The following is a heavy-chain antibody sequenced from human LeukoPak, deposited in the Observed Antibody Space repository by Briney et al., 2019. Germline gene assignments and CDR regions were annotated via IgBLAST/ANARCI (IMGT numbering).Heavy chain of an antibody. CDR1: GFTFSNFA. CDR3: AKDMVAAADILYFQH. J-gene: IGHJ1*01. D-gene: IGHD6-13*01. Sequence: GGSLRLSCAASGFTFSNFAMSWVRQAPGRGLEWVSTIRTSGGSTLYADSVQGRFTISRDNSKNTLYLQMNSLRAEDTAVYYCAKDMVAAADILYFQHWGQGTLVTVSS. V-gene: IGHV3-23*01. CDR2: IRTSGGST.